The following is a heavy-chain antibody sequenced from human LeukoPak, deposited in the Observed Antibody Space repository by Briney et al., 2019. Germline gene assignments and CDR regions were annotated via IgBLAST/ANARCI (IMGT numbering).Heavy chain of an antibody. V-gene: IGHV1-46*01. CDR2: INPSGGST. D-gene: IGHD2-2*01. CDR1: GYSFTSYY. J-gene: IGHJ5*02. Sequence: ASVKVSCKASGYSFTSYYMHWVRQAPAQGLEWMGIINPSGGSTSYAQKFQGRVTMTRDMSTSTVYMELSSLRSEDTAVYYCAVSSTSVNWFDPWGQGTLVTVSS. CDR3: AVSSTSVNWFDP.